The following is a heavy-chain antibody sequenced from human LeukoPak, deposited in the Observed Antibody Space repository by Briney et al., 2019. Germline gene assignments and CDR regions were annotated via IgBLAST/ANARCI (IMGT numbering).Heavy chain of an antibody. CDR1: GFTFSRYW. J-gene: IGHJ4*02. D-gene: IGHD3-22*01. CDR3: APQTMILVL. Sequence: GGSLRLSCEASGFTFSRYWMHWVRQAPGKGLVRVSRIKSDGKTNYADSVKGRFTISRDNAKNSVFLQMNSLRAEDTAIYYCAPQTMILVLGGQGTLVTVSS. CDR2: IKSDGKT. V-gene: IGHV3-74*01.